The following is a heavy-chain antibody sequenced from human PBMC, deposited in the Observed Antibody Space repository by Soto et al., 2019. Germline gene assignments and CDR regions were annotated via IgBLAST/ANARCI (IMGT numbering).Heavy chain of an antibody. Sequence: ASVKVSCKASGYTFTSYGISWVRQAPGQGLEWMGWISAYNGNTNYAQKLKGRVTMTTDTSTSTAYMELRSLRSDDTAVYYCARDDHDFWSGYSNWFDPWGQGTLVTVSS. V-gene: IGHV1-18*01. CDR1: GYTFTSYG. CDR3: ARDDHDFWSGYSNWFDP. J-gene: IGHJ5*02. CDR2: ISAYNGNT. D-gene: IGHD3-3*01.